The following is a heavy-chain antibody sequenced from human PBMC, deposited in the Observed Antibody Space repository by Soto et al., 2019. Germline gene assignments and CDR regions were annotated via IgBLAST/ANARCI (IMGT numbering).Heavy chain of an antibody. Sequence: QVQLVQSGAEVKKPGASVKVSCKASGYTFTSYGISWVRQAPGQGLEWMGWISAYNGNTNYAQKLQGRVTMTTDTSTSTAYLELRSLRSDATAVYYCARGSYYYDSSVVLDIWGQGRMVTVSS. D-gene: IGHD3-22*01. CDR1: GYTFTSYG. CDR3: ARGSYYYDSSVVLDI. J-gene: IGHJ3*02. V-gene: IGHV1-18*01. CDR2: ISAYNGNT.